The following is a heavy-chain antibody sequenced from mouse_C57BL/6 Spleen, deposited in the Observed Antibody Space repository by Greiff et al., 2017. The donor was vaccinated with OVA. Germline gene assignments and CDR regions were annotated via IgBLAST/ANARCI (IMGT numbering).Heavy chain of an antibody. CDR3: ARQGGSSRYFDY. V-gene: IGHV5-6*01. Sequence: EVKLVESGGDLVKPGGSLKLSCAASGFTFSSYGMSWVRQTPDKRLEWVATISSGGSYTYYPDSVKGRFTISRDNAKNTLYLQMSSLKSEDTAMYYCARQGGSSRYFDYWGQGTTLTVSS. D-gene: IGHD1-1*01. CDR1: GFTFSSYG. J-gene: IGHJ2*01. CDR2: ISSGGSYT.